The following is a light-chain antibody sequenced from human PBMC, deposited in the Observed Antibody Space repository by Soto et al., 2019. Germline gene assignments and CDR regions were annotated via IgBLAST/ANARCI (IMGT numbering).Light chain of an antibody. J-gene: IGKJ1*01. CDR3: QQYNSYSSWT. CDR2: DAS. Sequence: DIQMTQSPSTLYASVEDRVTITCRASQSLNSLLAWYQQKPGRAPKLLIYDASTLESGVPSRFSGSGSGTEFTLTISSLQTDDFATYYCQQYNSYSSWTFGQGTKVDI. V-gene: IGKV1-5*01. CDR1: QSLNSL.